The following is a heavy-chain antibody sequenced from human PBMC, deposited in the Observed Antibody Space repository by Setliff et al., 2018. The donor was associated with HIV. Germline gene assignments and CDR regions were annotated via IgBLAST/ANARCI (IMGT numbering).Heavy chain of an antibody. Sequence: ASVKVSCKASGYSFTSNFIHWVRQAPGQGLEWMAIINPSDGVTDYAEKFQGRVTVTSDTSTSTVSMDLISLTSEDTAVYYCASGTDPHFITGPYFDYWGQGTLVTVSS. D-gene: IGHD3-22*01. CDR1: GYSFTSNF. V-gene: IGHV1-46*01. J-gene: IGHJ4*02. CDR3: ASGTDPHFITGPYFDY. CDR2: INPSDGVT.